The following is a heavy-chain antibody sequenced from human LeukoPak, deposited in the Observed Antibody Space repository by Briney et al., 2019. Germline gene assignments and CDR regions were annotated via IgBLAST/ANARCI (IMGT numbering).Heavy chain of an antibody. J-gene: IGHJ4*02. CDR3: ARGGYYFDY. CDR1: GGSISSHY. D-gene: IGHD5-12*01. Sequence: SETLSLTCTVSGGSISSHYWSWIRQPPGKGLEWLGYIYYSGSTNYNPSLKSRVTISVDTSKNQFSLKLSSVTAADTAVYYCARGGYYFDYWGQGTLVTVSS. V-gene: IGHV4-59*11. CDR2: IYYSGST.